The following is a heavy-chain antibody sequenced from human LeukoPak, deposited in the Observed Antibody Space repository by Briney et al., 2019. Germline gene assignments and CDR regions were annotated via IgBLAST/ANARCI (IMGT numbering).Heavy chain of an antibody. D-gene: IGHD3-3*01. CDR3: ARQSGYYDY. CDR2: IYYSGST. J-gene: IGHJ4*02. V-gene: IGHV4-39*01. Sequence: SETLSLTCTVSSGSISSSSYYWGWIRQPPGKGLEWIGSIYYSGSTYYNPSLKSRVTISVDTSKNQFSLKLSSVTAADTAVYYCARQSGYYDYWGQGTLVTVSS. CDR1: SGSISSSSYY.